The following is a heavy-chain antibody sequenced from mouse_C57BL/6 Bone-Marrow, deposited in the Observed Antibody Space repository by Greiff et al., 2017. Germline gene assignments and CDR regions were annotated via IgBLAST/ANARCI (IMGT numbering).Heavy chain of an antibody. J-gene: IGHJ2*01. CDR1: GYTFTSYG. V-gene: IGHV1-81*01. Sequence: VQLQQSGAELARPGASVKLSCKASGYTFTSYGISWVKQRTGQGLEWIGEIYPRSGNTYYNEKFKGKATLTADKSSSTAYMELRSLTSEDPAVYFCASGGDGYYFDYWGQGTTLTVSS. CDR3: ASGGDGYYFDY. CDR2: IYPRSGNT. D-gene: IGHD2-3*01.